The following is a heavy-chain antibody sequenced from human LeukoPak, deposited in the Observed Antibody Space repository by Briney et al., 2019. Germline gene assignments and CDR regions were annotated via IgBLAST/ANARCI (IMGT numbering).Heavy chain of an antibody. CDR3: ARVAAAALISYYMDV. CDR1: GFTFSSYS. CDR2: ISSSSSYI. D-gene: IGHD6-25*01. J-gene: IGHJ6*03. Sequence: GGSLRLSCAASGFTFSSYSMNWVRQAPGKGLEWVSSISSSSSYIYYADSVKGRFTISRDNAKNSLYLQMNSLRAEDTAVYYCARVAAAALISYYMDVWGKGTTVTISS. V-gene: IGHV3-21*01.